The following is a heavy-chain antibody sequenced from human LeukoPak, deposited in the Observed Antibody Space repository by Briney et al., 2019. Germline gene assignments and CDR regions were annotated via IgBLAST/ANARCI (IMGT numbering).Heavy chain of an antibody. CDR3: ARLRAFDV. V-gene: IGHV3-48*03. J-gene: IGHJ3*01. Sequence: PGGSLRLSCAASGFTFSSYEMNWVRQAPGKGLEWVSYISSSGNIIYYADSVKGRFTISRDNAKNSLYLQMNSLRAEDTAVYYCARLRAFDVWGQGTMVTVSS. CDR1: GFTFSSYE. CDR2: ISSSGNII.